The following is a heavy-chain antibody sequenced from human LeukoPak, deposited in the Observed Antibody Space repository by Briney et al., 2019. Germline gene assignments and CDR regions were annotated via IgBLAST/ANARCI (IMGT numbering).Heavy chain of an antibody. Sequence: GSVKVSCKASGYTFTSYGISWVRQAPGQGLERMGWISAYNGNTNYAQKLQGRVTMTTDTSTSTAYMELRSLRSDDTAVYYCARDYAYYDFWSGYPYFDYWGQGTLVTVSS. CDR3: ARDYAYYDFWSGYPYFDY. V-gene: IGHV1-18*01. D-gene: IGHD3-3*01. J-gene: IGHJ4*02. CDR1: GYTFTSYG. CDR2: ISAYNGNT.